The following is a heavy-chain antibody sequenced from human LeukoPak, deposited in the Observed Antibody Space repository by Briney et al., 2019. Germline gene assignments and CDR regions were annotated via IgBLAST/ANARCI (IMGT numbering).Heavy chain of an antibody. J-gene: IGHJ5*02. V-gene: IGHV3-21*01. CDR1: GFTFSSYS. Sequence: PGGSLRLSCAASGFTFSSYSMNWVRQAPGKGLEWVSSISSSSSYIYYADSVKGQFTISRDNAKNSLYLQMNSLRAEDTAVYYCARMGTLNWFDPWGQGTLVTVSS. D-gene: IGHD7-27*01. CDR3: ARMGTLNWFDP. CDR2: ISSSSSYI.